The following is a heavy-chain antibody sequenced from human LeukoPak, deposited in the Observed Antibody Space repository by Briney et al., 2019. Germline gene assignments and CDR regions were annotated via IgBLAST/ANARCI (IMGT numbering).Heavy chain of an antibody. CDR3: ARPAIYGGYDC. D-gene: IGHD4-23*01. CDR1: RFTFSDYY. J-gene: IGHJ4*02. V-gene: IGHV3-11*01. CDR2: ISSSGGTI. Sequence: GGSLRLSCAASRFTFSDYYMSWIRQAPGKGLEWVSYISSSGGTIYYADSVKGRFTISRDNAKNSLFLQMNSLRAEDTAVYYCARPAIYGGYDCWGQGTLVTVSS.